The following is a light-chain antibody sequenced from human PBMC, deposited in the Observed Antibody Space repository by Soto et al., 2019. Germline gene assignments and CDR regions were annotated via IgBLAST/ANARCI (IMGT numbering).Light chain of an antibody. J-gene: IGKJ1*01. Sequence: EIVLTQSPGTLSLSPGERATLSCRASQSVGGNYLAWYQQKPGQAPRLLIYGASSRATGIPDRFSGSGSGTDFSLTIRRLEPEDFAVYYCQQYGSPPGTFGLGTKVAIK. CDR2: GAS. V-gene: IGKV3-20*01. CDR1: QSVGGNY. CDR3: QQYGSPPGT.